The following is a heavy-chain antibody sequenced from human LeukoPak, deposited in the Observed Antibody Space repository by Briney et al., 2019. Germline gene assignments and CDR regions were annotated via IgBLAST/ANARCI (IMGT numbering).Heavy chain of an antibody. V-gene: IGHV1-18*04. D-gene: IGHD4-17*01. CDR3: ARGRKDYGDYYFDY. CDR1: GYTFTSYG. CDR2: ISAYNGDT. J-gene: IGHJ4*02. Sequence: ASVKVSCKASGYTFTSYGISWVQLAPGQGLEWMGWISAYNGDTNYAQKLQDRVTMTTDTSTSTAYMELRSLRSDDTAVYYCARGRKDYGDYYFDYWGQGILVTVSS.